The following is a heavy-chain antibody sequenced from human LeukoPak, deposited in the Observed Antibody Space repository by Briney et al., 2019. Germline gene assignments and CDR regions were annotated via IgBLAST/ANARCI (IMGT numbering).Heavy chain of an antibody. V-gene: IGHV3-7*01. CDR1: GFTFSSYW. CDR2: IKQDGSEK. Sequence: GSLRLSCAASGFTFSSYWMSWVRQAPGKGLEWVANIKQDGSEKYYVDSVKGRFTISRDNAKNSLYLQMNSLRAEDTAVYYCAREADIVVVPAARGAFDIWGQGTMVTVSS. D-gene: IGHD2-2*01. CDR3: AREADIVVVPAARGAFDI. J-gene: IGHJ3*02.